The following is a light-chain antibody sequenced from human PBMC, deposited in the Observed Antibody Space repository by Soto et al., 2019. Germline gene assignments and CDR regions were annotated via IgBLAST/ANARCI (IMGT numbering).Light chain of an antibody. CDR1: QSISSN. Sequence: IVLTKSPATLSVSPGERATLSCRASQSISSNLAWHQQRPGQAPRLLIYGASTRATGIPARFSGSGSETDFTLTISSLQPEDFAGYYCQHRLNCPLTFGQGTRLEIK. J-gene: IGKJ5*01. CDR2: GAS. CDR3: QHRLNCPLT. V-gene: IGKV3-15*01.